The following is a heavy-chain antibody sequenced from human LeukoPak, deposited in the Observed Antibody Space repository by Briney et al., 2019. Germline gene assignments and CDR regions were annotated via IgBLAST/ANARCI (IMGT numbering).Heavy chain of an antibody. CDR2: ISYDGSNK. D-gene: IGHD2-2*01. CDR1: GFTFSSYA. Sequence: GGSLRLSCAASGFTFSSYAMHWVRQAPGKGLEWVAVISYDGSNKYYADSVKGRFTISRDNSKNTLYLQMNSLRAEDTAVYYCARDGAHADCSSTSACAFDIWGQGTMVTVSS. V-gene: IGHV3-30*04. J-gene: IGHJ3*02. CDR3: ARDGAHADCSSTSACAFDI.